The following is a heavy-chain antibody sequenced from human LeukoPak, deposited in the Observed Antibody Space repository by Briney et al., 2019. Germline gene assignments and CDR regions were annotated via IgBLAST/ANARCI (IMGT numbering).Heavy chain of an antibody. V-gene: IGHV3-48*01. CDR1: GFTFSAYH. CDR2: ISSDSGTI. CDR3: AKEDSSGWPYYFDY. J-gene: IGHJ4*02. D-gene: IGHD6-19*01. Sequence: GGSLRLSCASSGFTFSAYHMNWVRQAPGKGLEWISFISSDSGTIYYADSVKGRFTISRDNSKNTLYLQMNSLRAEDTAVYYCAKEDSSGWPYYFDYWGQGTLVTVSS.